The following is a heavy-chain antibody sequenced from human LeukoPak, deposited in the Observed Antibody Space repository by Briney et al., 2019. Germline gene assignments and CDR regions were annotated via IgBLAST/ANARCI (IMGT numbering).Heavy chain of an antibody. V-gene: IGHV3-23*01. J-gene: IGHJ6*02. D-gene: IGHD1-26*01. CDR2: ISGTRGNT. CDR1: GFTFSRYA. Sequence: GGSLTLSCPASGFTFSRYAMSWLRPAPGKGLEWVSGISGTRGNTYYEDSVKGRFTISRDNSKNTLYLQMNSLRAEDTAVFYCAKDREYSGSYRPGPTRYYYGMDVWGQGTTVTVSS. CDR3: AKDREYSGSYRPGPTRYYYGMDV.